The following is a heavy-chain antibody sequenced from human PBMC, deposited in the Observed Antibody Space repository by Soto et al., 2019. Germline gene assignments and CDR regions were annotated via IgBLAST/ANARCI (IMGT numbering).Heavy chain of an antibody. J-gene: IGHJ6*02. Sequence: AAVLVSCKASGYTFTSYDINWGRQATGRGRVWMGWMNPDSGNTGYAQKFRGRVTMTRNTSISTAYMELSSLRAEDTAVYYCARGGGLRFLETPFYYYGMDVWGQGTTVTVS. CDR1: GYTFTSYD. V-gene: IGHV1-8*01. CDR2: MNPDSGNT. D-gene: IGHD3-3*01. CDR3: ARGGGLRFLETPFYYYGMDV.